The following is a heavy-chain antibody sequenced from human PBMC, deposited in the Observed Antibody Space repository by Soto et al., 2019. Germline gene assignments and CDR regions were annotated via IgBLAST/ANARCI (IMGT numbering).Heavy chain of an antibody. CDR1: GYTFTSYA. V-gene: IGHV1-18*01. CDR2: INTYNGNT. D-gene: IGHD3-10*01. CDR3: ARGVGSGTYYNQYNWFDP. J-gene: IGHJ5*02. Sequence: ASVKVSCKASGYTFTSYAMHWVRQAPGQGLEWMGWINTYNGNTNHAQKLQGRVTMTTDTSTSTAYMELRSLRSDDTAVYYCARGVGSGTYYNQYNWFDPWGQGTLVTV.